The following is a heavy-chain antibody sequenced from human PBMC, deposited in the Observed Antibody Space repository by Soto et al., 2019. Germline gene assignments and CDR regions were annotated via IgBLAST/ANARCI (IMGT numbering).Heavy chain of an antibody. CDR1: GFTFSSYS. J-gene: IGHJ4*02. V-gene: IGHV3-48*01. D-gene: IGHD3-22*01. Sequence: GGSLRLSCAASGFTFSSYSMNWVRQAPGKGLEWVSYISSSSSTINYAESVKGRFTISRDNAKNSLYLQMNSLRAEDTAVYFCARAPYYYDSRGYYAYWGQGTLVTVSS. CDR2: ISSSSSTI. CDR3: ARAPYYYDSRGYYAY.